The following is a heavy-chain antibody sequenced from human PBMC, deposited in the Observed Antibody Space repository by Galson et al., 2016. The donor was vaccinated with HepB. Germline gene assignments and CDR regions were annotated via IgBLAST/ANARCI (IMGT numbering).Heavy chain of an antibody. J-gene: IGHJ3*02. CDR2: ISTNGISQ. CDR1: GFTFSKYA. CDR3: AKDQGILRHFDWLTYDAFDM. V-gene: IGHV3-30*18. Sequence: LRPSCAASGFTFSKYALHWVRQAPGKGLEWVAVISTNGISQNYEDSVKGRFTVYRDNSKNTVDLQMNSLRPEDTAVYYCAKDQGILRHFDWLTYDAFDMWGQGTMVTVSS. D-gene: IGHD3-9*01.